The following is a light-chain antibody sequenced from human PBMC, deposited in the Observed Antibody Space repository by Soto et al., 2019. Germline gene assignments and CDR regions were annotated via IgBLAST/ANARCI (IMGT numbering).Light chain of an antibody. Sequence: ETVLTQSPATLSLSPGERASLSCRASQSVSSYLAWYQQKPGQGPRLLIYDASNRATGIPARFSGSGSGTDFTLTISSLEPEDFAVYYCQQRSNWLFTFGQGTRLEIK. CDR2: DAS. CDR1: QSVSSY. CDR3: QQRSNWLFT. J-gene: IGKJ5*01. V-gene: IGKV3-11*01.